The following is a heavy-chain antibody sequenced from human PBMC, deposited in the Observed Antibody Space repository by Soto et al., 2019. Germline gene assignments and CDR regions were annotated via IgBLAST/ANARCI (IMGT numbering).Heavy chain of an antibody. D-gene: IGHD6-19*01. V-gene: IGHV3-30*18. CDR1: GFTFSDYA. Sequence: GESLKISCAASGFTFSDYAMHWVRQAPGKGLEWVAVVSHDGRNTHYADSVKGRFTISRDSSKNTVSLEMTSLRAEDTAVYYCAKGGRQWLVTADFNYRGQRAPVPVSS. CDR2: VSHDGRNT. J-gene: IGHJ4*02. CDR3: AKGGRQWLVTADFNY.